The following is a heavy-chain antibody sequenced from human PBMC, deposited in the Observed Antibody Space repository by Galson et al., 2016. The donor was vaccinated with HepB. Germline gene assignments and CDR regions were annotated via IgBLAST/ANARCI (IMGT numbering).Heavy chain of an antibody. CDR2: LWHDGSNK. CDR1: GFSFRSYG. V-gene: IGHV3-33*01. J-gene: IGHJ6*02. Sequence: SLRLSCAASGFSFRSYGMHWVRQAPGKGLEWVAVLWHDGSNKYYGDSVQGRFTISRDNSKNTLYLQMNSPGVEDTAVYYCAREITMVRGIIMDYDYGMDVWGQGTTVTVSS. D-gene: IGHD3-10*01. CDR3: AREITMVRGIIMDYDYGMDV.